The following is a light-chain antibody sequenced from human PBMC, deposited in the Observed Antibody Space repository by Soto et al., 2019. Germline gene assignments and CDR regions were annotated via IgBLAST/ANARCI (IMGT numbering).Light chain of an antibody. J-gene: IGLJ1*01. CDR1: SSNIGSNY. V-gene: IGLV1-47*01. Sequence: QSALTQPPSASGTPGQRVTISCSGSSSNIGSNYVYWYQQLPGTAPKLLIYRNNQRPSGVPDRFSGSKSGTSASLAISGLRSEDEADYYCAAWDDSLSALYVFGTGTQLTVL. CDR3: AAWDDSLSALYV. CDR2: RNN.